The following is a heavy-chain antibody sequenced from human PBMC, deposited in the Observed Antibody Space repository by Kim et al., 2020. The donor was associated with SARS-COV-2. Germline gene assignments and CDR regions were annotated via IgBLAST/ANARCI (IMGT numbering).Heavy chain of an antibody. J-gene: IGHJ5*02. CDR3: ARQVVVVPAAMLYNWFDP. Sequence: KSRVTISVDTSKNQFSLKLSSVTAADTAVYYCARQVVVVPAAMLYNWFDPWGQGTLVTVSS. D-gene: IGHD2-2*01. V-gene: IGHV4-39*01.